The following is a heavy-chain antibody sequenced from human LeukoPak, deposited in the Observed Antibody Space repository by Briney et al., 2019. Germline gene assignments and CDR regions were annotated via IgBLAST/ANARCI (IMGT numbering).Heavy chain of an antibody. CDR3: ATGKDYYVPIDY. CDR2: ISWNSGSI. CDR1: GFTFDDYA. Sequence: GGSLRLSCAASGFTFDDYAMHWVRQAPGKGLEWVSGISWNSGSIGYADSVKGRFTISRDNAKNSLYLQMNSLRAEDTALYYCATGKDYYVPIDYWGQGTLVTVSS. J-gene: IGHJ4*02. V-gene: IGHV3-9*01. D-gene: IGHD3-10*02.